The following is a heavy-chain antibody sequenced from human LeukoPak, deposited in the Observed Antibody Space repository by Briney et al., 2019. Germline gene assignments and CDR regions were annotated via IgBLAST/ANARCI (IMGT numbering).Heavy chain of an antibody. CDR1: VVTFCSDG. D-gene: IGHD5-12*01. V-gene: IGHV3-30*18. CDR2: ISYEGSNK. J-gene: IGHJ4*02. Sequence: GGSLRLSCAPSVVTFCSDGMHGGRDTPEKRLEWVSVISYEGSNKYYAHSVKGRFTISRDNSKNTLYLQMNSLRAEDTAVYYCAKSGIWWLRVDYWGQGTLVTVSS. CDR3: AKSGIWWLRVDY.